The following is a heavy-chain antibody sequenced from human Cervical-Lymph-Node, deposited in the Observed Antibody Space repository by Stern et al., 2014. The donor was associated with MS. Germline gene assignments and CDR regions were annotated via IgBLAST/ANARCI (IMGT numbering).Heavy chain of an antibody. CDR1: GYTFTKYL. CDR2: INSNTGAP. J-gene: IGHJ5*02. Sequence: QVQLVQSGSELKKPGASVTVYCKASGYTFTKYLIHWVRQAPGQGLEWMGWINSNTGAPMYARDFAGRFVFSLDTSVTTAYLQISRLKTEDTAVYYCARDMSDFWSDYGHNWFDPWGQGTLVTVSS. D-gene: IGHD3-3*01. V-gene: IGHV7-4-1*02. CDR3: ARDMSDFWSDYGHNWFDP.